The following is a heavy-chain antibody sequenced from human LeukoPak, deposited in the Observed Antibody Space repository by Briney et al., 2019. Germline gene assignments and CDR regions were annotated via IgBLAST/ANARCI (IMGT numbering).Heavy chain of an antibody. CDR3: ARDRAPPTSWYFDL. D-gene: IGHD3-10*01. CDR2: IYSGGTT. CDR1: GFTVSSNY. V-gene: IGHV3-53*01. Sequence: PGGSLRLSCAASGFTVSSNYISWVRQAPGKGLEWVSVIYSGGTTYYADSVKGRFTISRDTSKNTLYLQTNSLRAEDTAVYYCARDRAPPTSWYFDLWGRGTLVTVSS. J-gene: IGHJ2*01.